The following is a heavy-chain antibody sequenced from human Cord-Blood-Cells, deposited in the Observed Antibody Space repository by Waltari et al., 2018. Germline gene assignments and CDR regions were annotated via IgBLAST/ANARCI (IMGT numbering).Heavy chain of an antibody. Sequence: EVQLVESGGGLVKPGGSLRLSCAASGFTFSSYSMNWVRQAPGKGMEWGSSISSSSSYIYYADSVKGRFTISRDNAKNSLYLQMNSLRAEDTAVYYCARDLSGATRYYGMDVWGQGTTVTVSS. D-gene: IGHD1-26*01. CDR1: GFTFSSYS. CDR2: ISSSSSYI. V-gene: IGHV3-21*01. CDR3: ARDLSGATRYYGMDV. J-gene: IGHJ6*02.